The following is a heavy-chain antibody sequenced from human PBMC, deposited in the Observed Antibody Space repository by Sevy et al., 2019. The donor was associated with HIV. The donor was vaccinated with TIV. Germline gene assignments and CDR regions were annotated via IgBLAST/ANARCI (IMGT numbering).Heavy chain of an antibody. CDR2: IKQDGSEQ. D-gene: IGHD5-18*01. CDR1: GFTFSSYW. CDR3: ARDSRPYTAMAPFDY. J-gene: IGHJ4*02. Sequence: GGSLRLSCAASGFTFSSYWMSWVRQAPGKGLEWVANIKQDGSEQYYVDSVKGRFTISRDNAKNSLYLQMNSLRAEDAAVYYCARDSRPYTAMAPFDYWGQGTLVTVSS. V-gene: IGHV3-7*01.